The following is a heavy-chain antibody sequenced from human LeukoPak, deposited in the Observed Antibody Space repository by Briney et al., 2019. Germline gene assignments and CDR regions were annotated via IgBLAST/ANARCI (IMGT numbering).Heavy chain of an antibody. CDR1: GGSIGSGSYS. CDR2: IFSSGYT. Sequence: SQTLPLTCNVSGGSIGSGSYSWMWIRRPAGKGLEWIGRIFSSGYTNYNPALISRVTISLDTSKNQFSLKLSSVTAADTAIYFCASARATRDASNRVAYWGQGTLVTVSS. CDR3: ASARATRDASNRVAY. D-gene: IGHD5-24*01. V-gene: IGHV4-61*02. J-gene: IGHJ4*02.